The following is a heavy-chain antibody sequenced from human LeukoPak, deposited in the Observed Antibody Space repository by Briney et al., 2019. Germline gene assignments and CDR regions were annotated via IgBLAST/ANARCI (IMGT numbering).Heavy chain of an antibody. CDR3: ARTSDYYGAGIDY. J-gene: IGHJ4*02. V-gene: IGHV1-2*02. CDR2: INPNSGGT. Sequence: ASVKVSCKASGYTFTGYYMHWVRQAPGQGLGWMGWINPNSGGTNFAQKFQGRVTMTMDTSISTAYMELSRLRSDDTAVYYCARTSDYYGAGIDYWGQGTLVTVSS. CDR1: GYTFTGYY. D-gene: IGHD3-10*01.